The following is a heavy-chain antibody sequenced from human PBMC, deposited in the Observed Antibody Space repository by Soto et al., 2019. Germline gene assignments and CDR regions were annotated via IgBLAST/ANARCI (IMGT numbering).Heavy chain of an antibody. CDR1: GYIFTGYY. Sequence: SVKVSCKASGYIFTGYYMHWVRQAPGQGLEWMGWINPNSGDTNYTQKFQGWVTMTRDTSISTAYMELSRLRSDDTAVYYCATSRISIAVVGETEYYFDEWGKGTPGTVPS. CDR2: INPNSGDT. V-gene: IGHV1-2*04. D-gene: IGHD6-19*01. CDR3: ATSRISIAVVGETEYYFDE. J-gene: IGHJ4*02.